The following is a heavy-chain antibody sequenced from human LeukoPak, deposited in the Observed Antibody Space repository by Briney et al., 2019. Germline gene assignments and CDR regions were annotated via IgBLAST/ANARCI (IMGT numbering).Heavy chain of an antibody. CDR2: IRGDGNGR. V-gene: IGHV3-74*01. CDR1: GFTFSNYW. D-gene: IGHD6-13*01. J-gene: IGHJ4*02. Sequence: GGSLRPSCAASGFTFSNYWMHWVRQAPGKGLVWVSRIRGDGNGRHYADSVKGRFTISRDNAKNSLYLQMNSLRAEDTAVYYCARDHPAAGTNFDYWGQGTLVTVSS. CDR3: ARDHPAAGTNFDY.